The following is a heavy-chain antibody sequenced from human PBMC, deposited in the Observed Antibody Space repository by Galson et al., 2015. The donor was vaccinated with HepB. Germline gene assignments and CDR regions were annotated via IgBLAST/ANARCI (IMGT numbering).Heavy chain of an antibody. Sequence: PALVKPTQTLTLTCTFSGFSLSTSGVGVGWIRQPPGKALEWLALIYWDDDKRYSPSLKSRLTITKDTSKNQVVLTMTNMDPVDTATYYCAHSTFGGVIAPFDYWGQGTLVTVSS. J-gene: IGHJ4*02. CDR2: IYWDDDK. V-gene: IGHV2-5*02. D-gene: IGHD3-16*02. CDR1: GFSLSTSGVG. CDR3: AHSTFGGVIAPFDY.